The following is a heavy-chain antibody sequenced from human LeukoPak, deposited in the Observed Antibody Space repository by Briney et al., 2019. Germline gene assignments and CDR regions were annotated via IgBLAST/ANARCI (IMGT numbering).Heavy chain of an antibody. CDR3: ARQYYDILTGYYRACWFDP. CDR1: GGSISSSSYY. CDR2: IYYSGST. J-gene: IGHJ5*02. Sequence: SETLSLTCTVSGGSISSSSYYWGWIRQPPGKGLEWIGSIYYSGSTYYNPNLKRRVTISVDTSKNQFSLKLSSVTAADTAVYYCARQYYDILTGYYRACWFDPWGQGTLVTVSS. D-gene: IGHD3-9*01. V-gene: IGHV4-39*01.